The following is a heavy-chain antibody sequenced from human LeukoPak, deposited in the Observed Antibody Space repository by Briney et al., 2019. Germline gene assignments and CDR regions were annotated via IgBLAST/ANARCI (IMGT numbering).Heavy chain of an antibody. V-gene: IGHV3-23*01. CDR2: ISSSGGNT. D-gene: IGHD6-13*01. CDR1: GFTFSTYA. J-gene: IGHJ3*02. CDR3: AKDILAAPDDTFDI. Sequence: GGSLRLSCAASGFTFSTYAMTWVRQAPGKGLECVSVISSSGGNTYYADSVKGRFTISRDNSKNTLYLQMNSLRAEDTAVYYCAKDILAAPDDTFDIWGQGTMVTVSS.